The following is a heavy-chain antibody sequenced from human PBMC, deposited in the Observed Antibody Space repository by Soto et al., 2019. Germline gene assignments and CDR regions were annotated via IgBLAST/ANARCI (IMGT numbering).Heavy chain of an antibody. Sequence: SETLSLTCTVSGDSMTRSVWWTWVRQPPGKGLEWIGEVFHTGNTNYNPSLKSRVTMSVDKSTNKFSLKVTSVTAADTAIYYCARKAWVRFDYWGQGALVTVSS. CDR1: GDSMTRSVW. J-gene: IGHJ4*02. V-gene: IGHV4-4*02. CDR2: VFHTGNT. CDR3: ARKAWVRFDY. D-gene: IGHD7-27*01.